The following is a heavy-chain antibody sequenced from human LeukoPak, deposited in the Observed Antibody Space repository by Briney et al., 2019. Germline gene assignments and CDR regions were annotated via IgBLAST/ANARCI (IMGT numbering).Heavy chain of an antibody. Sequence: PGGSLRLSCAVSGFTFGSYGMHWVRQAPGKGLEWVAVISYDGNNKYYADSVKGRFTISRDNSKNTLYLQMNSLRAEGTAVYYCARSHYDSSGYYYGFRAFDMWGQGTMVTVSS. CDR2: ISYDGNNK. CDR3: ARSHYDSSGYYYGFRAFDM. D-gene: IGHD3-22*01. V-gene: IGHV3-30*05. CDR1: GFTFGSYG. J-gene: IGHJ3*02.